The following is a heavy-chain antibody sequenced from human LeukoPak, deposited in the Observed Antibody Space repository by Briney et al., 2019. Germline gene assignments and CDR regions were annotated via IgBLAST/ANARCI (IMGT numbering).Heavy chain of an antibody. V-gene: IGHV4-38-2*02. Sequence: SETLSLTRTVSGYSISSGYYWGWIRQPPGKGLEWIGSIYHSGSTYYNPSLKSRVTISVDTSKNQFSLMLSSVTAADTAVYYCARHNARLRGWIGEVDYWGQGALVTVSS. CDR1: GYSISSGYY. J-gene: IGHJ4*02. CDR2: IYHSGST. D-gene: IGHD3-10*01. CDR3: ARHNARLRGWIGEVDY.